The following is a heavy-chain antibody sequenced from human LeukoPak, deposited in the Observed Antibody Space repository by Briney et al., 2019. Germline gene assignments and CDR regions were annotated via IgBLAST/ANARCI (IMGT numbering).Heavy chain of an antibody. CDR1: GFIFSDCY. V-gene: IGHV3-11*01. D-gene: IGHD3-22*01. Sequence: GGSLRLSCAASGFIFSDCYMTWIRQAPGKGLVWISYITTNGASTYYATSVKGRFTISRDNAQNSLFLQMNSLRVEDTAIYYCARVGSDSSGSLLGPGVVAFDYWGQGTLVTVSS. J-gene: IGHJ4*02. CDR2: ITTNGAST. CDR3: ARVGSDSSGSLLGPGVVAFDY.